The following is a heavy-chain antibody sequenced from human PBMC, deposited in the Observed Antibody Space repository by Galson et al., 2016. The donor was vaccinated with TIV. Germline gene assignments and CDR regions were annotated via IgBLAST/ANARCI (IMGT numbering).Heavy chain of an antibody. CDR2: IKSKSDGGTI. CDR3: TREGSSGYDLQQVDY. V-gene: IGHV3-15*01. J-gene: IGHJ4*02. CDR1: GFSFSNAW. Sequence: SLRLSCAASGFSFSNAWMNWVRQAPGRGLEWVGRIKSKSDGGTIDYAAPVKDRFTISRDDSENTLYLQMNSLISEDTAVYYCTREGSSGYDLQQVDYWGQGTLVTVSS. D-gene: IGHD3-22*01.